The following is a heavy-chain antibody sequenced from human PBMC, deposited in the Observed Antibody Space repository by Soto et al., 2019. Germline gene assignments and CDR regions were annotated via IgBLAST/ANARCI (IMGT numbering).Heavy chain of an antibody. V-gene: IGHV1-69*08. CDR2: IIPIIGII. Sequence: QVQLVQSGAEVKKPGSSVKVSCKASGGTFSTYTITWVRQVPGQGLEWMGRIIPIIGIINYAQKFQGRVTITADNFTGTAYMELTRLRSDDTAVYYCAGDPDSHYNDSHASSYPWGQGNLVTVSS. CDR1: GGTFSTYT. J-gene: IGHJ5*02. D-gene: IGHD3-22*01. CDR3: AGDPDSHYNDSHASSYP.